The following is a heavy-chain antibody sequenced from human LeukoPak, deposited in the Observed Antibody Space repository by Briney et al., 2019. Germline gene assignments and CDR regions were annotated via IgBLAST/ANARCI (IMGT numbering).Heavy chain of an antibody. CDR3: AKVRFGDYYALLRDFGMDV. CDR1: GFTFSSYW. CDR2: INGDGRNI. D-gene: IGHD3-10*01. J-gene: IGHJ6*02. Sequence: PGGSLRLSCVASGFTFSSYWMHWVRQDPRKGLVWVSRINGDGRNINYADSVKGRFTISRDNSKDTLYLQMNSLRAEDTAVYYCAKVRFGDYYALLRDFGMDVWGQGTTVTVSS. V-gene: IGHV3-74*01.